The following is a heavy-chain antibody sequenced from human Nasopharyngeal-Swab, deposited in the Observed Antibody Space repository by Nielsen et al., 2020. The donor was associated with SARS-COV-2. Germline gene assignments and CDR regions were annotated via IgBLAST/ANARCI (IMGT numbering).Heavy chain of an antibody. Sequence: GSLRLSCAASGFTFSSFGMHWVRQAPGKGLEWVAFIAHDASNEYYGDSVKGRFSISRDSSKNTLYLQMDSLRGEDTAVYYCAKDSPYFMSPGPRVKVAGNFDYWGQGIQVTVSS. CDR2: IAHDASNE. CDR1: GFTFSSFG. CDR3: AKDSPYFMSPGPRVKVAGNFDY. D-gene: IGHD6-19*01. V-gene: IGHV3-30*18. J-gene: IGHJ4*02.